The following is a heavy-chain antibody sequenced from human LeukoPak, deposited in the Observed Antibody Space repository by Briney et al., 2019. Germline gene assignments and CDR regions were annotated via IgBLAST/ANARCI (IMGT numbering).Heavy chain of an antibody. CDR3: AKVLGYCSSTSCQPRFDP. D-gene: IGHD2-2*01. CDR2: ISHDESRQ. Sequence: GRSLRLSCAASGFTFSSYAMDWVRQAPGKGLEWVAVISHDESRQDYADPVKGRFTISRDNSQNTLFLQMNSLRIEDTAVYYCAKVLGYCSSTSCQPRFDPWGQGTLVTVSS. V-gene: IGHV3-30-3*01. J-gene: IGHJ5*02. CDR1: GFTFSSYA.